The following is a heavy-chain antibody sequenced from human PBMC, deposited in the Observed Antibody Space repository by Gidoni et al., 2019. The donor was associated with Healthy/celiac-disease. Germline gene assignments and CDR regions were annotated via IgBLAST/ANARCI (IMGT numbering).Heavy chain of an antibody. CDR1: GFTFSSYG. CDR3: AKDGGLLWFGELQYYFDY. D-gene: IGHD3-10*01. J-gene: IGHJ4*02. V-gene: IGHV3-30*18. Sequence: QVQLVESGGGVVQPGRSLRLSCAASGFTFSSYGMHWVRQAPGKGLEWVAVISYDVSNKYYADSVKGRFTISRDNSKNTLYLQMNSLRAEDTAVYYCAKDGGLLWFGELQYYFDYWGQGTLVTVSS. CDR2: ISYDVSNK.